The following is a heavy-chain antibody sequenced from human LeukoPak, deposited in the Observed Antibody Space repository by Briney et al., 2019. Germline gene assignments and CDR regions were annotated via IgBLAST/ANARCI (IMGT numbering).Heavy chain of an antibody. CDR3: ARGITMLRGVISYFDY. Sequence: GGSLRLSCAASGFTFISYSMNWVRQAPGQGLEWVSAIGGSGGSTYYADSVKGRFTISRDNSKNTLYLQMNSLRAEDTAVYYCARGITMLRGVISYFDYWGQGTLVTVSS. CDR1: GFTFISYS. J-gene: IGHJ4*02. D-gene: IGHD3-10*01. CDR2: IGGSGGST. V-gene: IGHV3-23*01.